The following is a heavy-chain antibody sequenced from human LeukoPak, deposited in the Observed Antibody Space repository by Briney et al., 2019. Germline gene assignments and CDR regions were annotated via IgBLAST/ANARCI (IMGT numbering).Heavy chain of an antibody. V-gene: IGHV1-69*13. CDR1: GGTFSSYA. Sequence: SVKVPCKASGGTFSSYAISWVRQAPGQGLEWMGGIIPIFGTANYAQKFQGRVTITADESTSTAYMELRSLRSDDTAVYYCARDLRSSSSIIDEVDAFDIWGQGTMVTVSS. CDR3: ARDLRSSSSIIDEVDAFDI. J-gene: IGHJ3*02. D-gene: IGHD6-6*01. CDR2: IIPIFGTA.